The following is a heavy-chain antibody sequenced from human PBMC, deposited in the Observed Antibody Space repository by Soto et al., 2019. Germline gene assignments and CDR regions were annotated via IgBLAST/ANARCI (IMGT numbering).Heavy chain of an antibody. CDR3: ASDKYYGDYVPDY. Sequence: QVQLVESGGGVVQPGRSLRLSCAASGFTFSSYGMHWVRQAPGKGLEWVAVIWYDGSNKYYADSVKGRFTISRDNSKNTLYLQMNSLRAEDTAVYYCASDKYYGDYVPDYWGQGTLVTVSS. D-gene: IGHD4-17*01. CDR1: GFTFSSYG. CDR2: IWYDGSNK. V-gene: IGHV3-33*01. J-gene: IGHJ4*02.